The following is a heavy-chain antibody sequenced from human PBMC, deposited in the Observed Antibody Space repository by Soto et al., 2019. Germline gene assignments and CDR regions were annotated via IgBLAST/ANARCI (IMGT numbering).Heavy chain of an antibody. J-gene: IGHJ5*02. CDR3: ARLDEVLRFLVDT. Sequence: QLKLQEAGSGLVKPSETLSLTCGVSGDSVSSNRYSWGWIRQPPGKVLEWIGYSYHTGTTYYNPSLKTRVTIYVDRSKNNFSLKLTSVTAADAALYYCARLDEVLRFLVDTWGQGTLVTVSS. CDR2: SYHTGTT. CDR1: GDSVSSNRYS. D-gene: IGHD3-3*01. V-gene: IGHV4-30-2*01.